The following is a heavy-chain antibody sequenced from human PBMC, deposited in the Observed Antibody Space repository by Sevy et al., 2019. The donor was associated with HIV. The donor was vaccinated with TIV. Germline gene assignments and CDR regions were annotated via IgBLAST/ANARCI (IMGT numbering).Heavy chain of an antibody. CDR2: IKSKTDGGTT. CDR3: TTETGTTAYFDY. Sequence: GGSLRLSCAASGFTFSNAWMSWVRQAPGKGLEWVGRIKSKTDGGTTDYAAPVKGRFTMSRDDSKNTLYLQMNSLKTEDTAVYYCTTETGTTAYFDYWGQGTLVTVSS. D-gene: IGHD1-1*01. CDR1: GFTFSNAW. J-gene: IGHJ4*02. V-gene: IGHV3-15*01.